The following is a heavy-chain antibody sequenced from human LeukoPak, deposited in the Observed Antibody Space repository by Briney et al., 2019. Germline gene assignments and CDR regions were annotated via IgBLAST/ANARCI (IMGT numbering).Heavy chain of an antibody. CDR1: GFTFSSYA. D-gene: IGHD3-22*01. V-gene: IGHV3-30*04. CDR2: ISYDGTNK. J-gene: IGHJ3*02. CDR3: ARSNYYDSRSWGFDI. Sequence: PGGSPRLSCAASGFTFSSYAMHWVRQAPGKGLEWVTIISYDGTNKYYADSVKDRFTISRDNSKNTLFLQMNSLRAEDTAVYYCARSNYYDSRSWGFDIWGQGTMVTVSS.